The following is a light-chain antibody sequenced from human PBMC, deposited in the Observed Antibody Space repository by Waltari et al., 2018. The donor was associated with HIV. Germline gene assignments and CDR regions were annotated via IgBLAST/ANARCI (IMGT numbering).Light chain of an antibody. V-gene: IGKV4-1*01. CDR2: WAS. Sequence: DIVMTQSPDSLTVSLGERATINCQSSQSVLYNSNNKNYLTWYQQKPGQPPKLLIYWASTRESGVPDRFSGSGSGTDFTLTISSLQAEDVAVYYCQQYYAIPYTFGQGTKLEIK. CDR3: QQYYAIPYT. J-gene: IGKJ2*01. CDR1: QSVLYNSNNKNY.